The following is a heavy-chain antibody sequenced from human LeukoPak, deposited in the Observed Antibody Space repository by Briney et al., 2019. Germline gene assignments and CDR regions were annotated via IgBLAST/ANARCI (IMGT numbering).Heavy chain of an antibody. CDR3: ARGGTLPDY. Sequence: GGSLRLSCAASGFSLSDHWMYWVRQGPGKGLVWLSRIKYDGSYTSYADSVKGRFTVSRDNAKNTLYLQMNSLRAEDTAVYYCARGGTLPDYWGQGTLVTVSS. V-gene: IGHV3-74*01. CDR2: IKYDGSYT. J-gene: IGHJ4*02. CDR1: GFSLSDHW. D-gene: IGHD2-15*01.